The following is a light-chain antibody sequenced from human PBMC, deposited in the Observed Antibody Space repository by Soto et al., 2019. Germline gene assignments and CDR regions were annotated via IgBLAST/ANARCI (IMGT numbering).Light chain of an antibody. CDR3: QTWGTGIAV. Sequence: QSVLTQSPSASASLEASVKLTCTLSSGYSSYAIAWHQQQPEKGPRYLMKLNSDGSHSKGDGIPDRFSGSSSGAERYLTISSLQSEDEADYYCQTWGTGIAVFGGGTQLTVL. CDR1: SGYSSYA. J-gene: IGLJ7*01. V-gene: IGLV4-69*01. CDR2: LNSDGSH.